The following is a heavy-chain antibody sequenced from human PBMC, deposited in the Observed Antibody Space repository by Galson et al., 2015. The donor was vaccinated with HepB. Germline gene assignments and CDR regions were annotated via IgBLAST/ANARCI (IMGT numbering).Heavy chain of an antibody. CDR2: IKQDGSEK. V-gene: IGHV3-7*03. Sequence: SLRLSCAASGFTFSSYWMSWVRQAPGKGLEWVANIKQDGSEKYYVDSVKGRFTISRDNAKNSLYLQMNSLRAEDTAVYYCARDSGFSGSYEYYYHGMDVWGQGTTVTVSS. D-gene: IGHD1-26*01. CDR3: ARDSGFSGSYEYYYHGMDV. CDR1: GFTFSSYW. J-gene: IGHJ6*02.